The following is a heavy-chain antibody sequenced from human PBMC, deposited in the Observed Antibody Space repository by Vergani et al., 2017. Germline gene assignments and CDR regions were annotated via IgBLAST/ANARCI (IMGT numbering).Heavy chain of an antibody. Sequence: QVQMQESGPGLVRPSETLSLKCSVSGASIDSFYWSWIRQSPGKGLEWIGYVFRNGNVNYNPSFNFRVAIDTSNNELSLRVTSVTAADTAVYYCARDFGGEWYFDLWGRGATVTVSS. D-gene: IGHD4-23*01. CDR3: ARDFGGEWYFDL. V-gene: IGHV4-4*08. CDR2: VFRNGNV. J-gene: IGHJ2*01. CDR1: GASIDSFY.